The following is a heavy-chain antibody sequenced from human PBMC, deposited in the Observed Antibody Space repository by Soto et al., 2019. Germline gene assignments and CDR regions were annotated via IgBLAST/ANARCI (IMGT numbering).Heavy chain of an antibody. V-gene: IGHV3-11*03. J-gene: IGHJ4*02. CDR1: GFSISDHY. Sequence: GSLRLSCAASGFSISDHYMSWIRQAPGRGLEWVSYSSNSGTFTKYADSVKGRFSISRDNAKNSLYLEINSLRGEDTAIYYCARSGDNYNVLDYWGQGTPVTVLL. CDR3: ARSGDNYNVLDY. D-gene: IGHD3-10*02. CDR2: SSNSGTFT.